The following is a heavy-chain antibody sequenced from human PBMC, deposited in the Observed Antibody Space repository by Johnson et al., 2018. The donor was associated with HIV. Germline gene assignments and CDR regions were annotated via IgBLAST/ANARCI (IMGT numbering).Heavy chain of an antibody. D-gene: IGHD1-1*01. V-gene: IGHV3-11*04. J-gene: IGHJ3*02. Sequence: QVQLVESGGGLVKPGGSLRLSCAASRFTFSDYYMSWIRQTPGKGLEWVSYISSSGGTKYYADSVKGRFTISRDNSKNTLYLQMNSLRAEDTAVYYCASRYTVDAFDIWGQGTMVTVSS. CDR1: RFTFSDYY. CDR2: ISSSGGTK. CDR3: ASRYTVDAFDI.